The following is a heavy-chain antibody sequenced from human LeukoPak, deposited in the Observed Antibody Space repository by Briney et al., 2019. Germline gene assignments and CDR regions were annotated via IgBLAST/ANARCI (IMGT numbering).Heavy chain of an antibody. V-gene: IGHV3-21*06. CDR3: ATETNGRHYDY. D-gene: IGHD1-14*01. Sequence: GGSLRLSCTASGLTFSTSGFNWVRQAPGKGLEWVASIGPTGSDRYHADSIKGRFTISRDNANNFLYLQMNSLRAKDTAVYYCATETNGRHYDYWGQGTLLTVSS. CDR1: GLTFSTSG. CDR2: IGPTGSDR. J-gene: IGHJ4*02.